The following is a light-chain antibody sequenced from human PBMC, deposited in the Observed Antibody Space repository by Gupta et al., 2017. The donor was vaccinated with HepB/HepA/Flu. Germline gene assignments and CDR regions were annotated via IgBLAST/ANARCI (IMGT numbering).Light chain of an antibody. Sequence: EIVLTQSPATLSLSPGERATLSCRASPSVSSYLAWYQQKPGQAPRLLIYDASNRATGIPARFSGSGSGTDFTLTISSLEPEYFAVYYCQQRSNWPPTWTFGQGTKVEIK. CDR3: QQRSNWPPTWT. CDR1: PSVSSY. CDR2: DAS. J-gene: IGKJ1*01. V-gene: IGKV3-11*01.